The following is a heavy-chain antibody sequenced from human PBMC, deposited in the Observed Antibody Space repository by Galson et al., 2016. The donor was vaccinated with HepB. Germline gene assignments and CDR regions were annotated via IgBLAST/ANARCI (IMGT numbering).Heavy chain of an antibody. Sequence: SETLSLTCTASGGSVSSASYYWTWIRQPPGKGLEWIGYIFYSENTNYNPSLKSRVTISLDTSTNQFSLRLNSATAADTAVYYCARGGVVNSDWYFDLWGRGTLVTVSS. V-gene: IGHV4-61*01. CDR2: IFYSENT. CDR1: GGSVSSASYY. CDR3: ARGGVVNSDWYFDL. J-gene: IGHJ2*01. D-gene: IGHD3-3*01.